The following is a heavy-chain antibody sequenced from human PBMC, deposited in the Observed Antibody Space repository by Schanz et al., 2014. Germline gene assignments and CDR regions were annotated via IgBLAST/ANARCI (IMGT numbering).Heavy chain of an antibody. D-gene: IGHD2-2*01. CDR2: ISYSGTT. Sequence: QVQLQESGPGLVKPSQTLSLTCTVSGGSISSGGYYWSWIRQHPGKGLEWIGYISYSGTTYYNPSLKSRVSISVDTSKNQVSLKLTSVTAADTAVYYCARGRVVPAAPEFDYWGQGILVTVSS. J-gene: IGHJ4*02. CDR3: ARGRVVPAAPEFDY. V-gene: IGHV4-31*03. CDR1: GGSISSGGYY.